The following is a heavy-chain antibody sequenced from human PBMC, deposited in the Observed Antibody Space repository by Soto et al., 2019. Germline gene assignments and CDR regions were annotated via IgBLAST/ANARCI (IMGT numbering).Heavy chain of an antibody. Sequence: SETLSLTCTVSGGSISSYYWSWIRQPPGKGLEWIGYIYYSGSTNYNPSLESRVTISVDTSKNQFSLKLSSVTAADTAVYYCATEGSGYYDAFDIWGQGTMVTVSS. CDR1: GGSISSYY. D-gene: IGHD3-3*01. V-gene: IGHV4-59*01. J-gene: IGHJ3*02. CDR3: ATEGSGYYDAFDI. CDR2: IYYSGST.